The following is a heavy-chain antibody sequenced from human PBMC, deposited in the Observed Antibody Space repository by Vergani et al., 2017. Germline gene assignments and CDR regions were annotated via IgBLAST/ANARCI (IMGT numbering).Heavy chain of an antibody. D-gene: IGHD1-1*01. Sequence: QVQLQESGPGLVKPPGTLSLTCAVSGGSISSSYWWNWVRQPPGKGLEWIGEIHHSGSTNYNPSLKSRVTISVDKSKNQFSLRLTSVTAADTAVYFCARFAPNDETFDSWGQGTLGTVSS. CDR3: ARFAPNDETFDS. J-gene: IGHJ4*02. CDR1: GGSISSSYW. V-gene: IGHV4-4*01. CDR2: IHHSGST.